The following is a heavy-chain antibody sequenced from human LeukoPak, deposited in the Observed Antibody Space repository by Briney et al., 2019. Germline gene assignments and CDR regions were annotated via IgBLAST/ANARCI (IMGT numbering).Heavy chain of an antibody. Sequence: GGSLRLSCAASGFTVSSKYMSWVRQAPGKGLEWVSVIYSGGSTYYADFVKGRFTISRDDSKNTLYLQMNSLRAEDTAVYYCARTRSSSWYDAFDIWGQGTMVTVSS. J-gene: IGHJ3*02. D-gene: IGHD6-13*01. CDR3: ARTRSSSWYDAFDI. CDR1: GFTVSSKY. V-gene: IGHV3-53*01. CDR2: IYSGGST.